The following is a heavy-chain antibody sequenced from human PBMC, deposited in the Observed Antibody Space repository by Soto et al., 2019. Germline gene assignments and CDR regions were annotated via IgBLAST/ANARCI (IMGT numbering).Heavy chain of an antibody. CDR3: ASYYDSSGPDAFDI. Sequence: SVKVSCKASGGTFSSYAISWVRQAPGQGLEWMGGIIPIFGTANYAQKFQGRVTITADESTSTAYMELSSLRSEDTAVYYCASYYDSSGPDAFDIWGQGXMVTV. J-gene: IGHJ3*02. CDR2: IIPIFGTA. CDR1: GGTFSSYA. D-gene: IGHD3-22*01. V-gene: IGHV1-69*13.